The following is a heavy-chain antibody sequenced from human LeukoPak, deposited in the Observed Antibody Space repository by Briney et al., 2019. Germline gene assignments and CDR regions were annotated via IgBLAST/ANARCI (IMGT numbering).Heavy chain of an antibody. D-gene: IGHD3-22*01. CDR1: GFTFSSYW. CDR3: ARGDYYDSSGYVDY. J-gene: IGHJ4*02. CDR2: IKQDGSEK. Sequence: GGSLRPSCAASGFTFSSYWMSWLRQAPGKGREWVANIKQDGSEKYYVDSVKGRFTISRDNAKNSLYLQMNSLRAEDTAVYYCARGDYYDSSGYVDYWGQGTLVTVSS. V-gene: IGHV3-7*03.